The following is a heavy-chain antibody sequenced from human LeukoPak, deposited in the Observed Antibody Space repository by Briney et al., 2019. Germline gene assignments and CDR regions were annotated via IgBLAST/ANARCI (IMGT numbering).Heavy chain of an antibody. CDR1: GGSFSSYY. D-gene: IGHD6-19*01. CDR3: ASRIAVAGGAEYFQH. CDR2: IYTSGST. V-gene: IGHV4-4*07. Sequence: SETLSLTCTVSGGSFSSYYWSWIRQPAGKGLEWIGRIYTSGSTNYNPSLKSRVTMSVDTSKNQFSLKLSSVTAADTAVYYCASRIAVAGGAEYFQHWGQGTLVTVSS. J-gene: IGHJ1*01.